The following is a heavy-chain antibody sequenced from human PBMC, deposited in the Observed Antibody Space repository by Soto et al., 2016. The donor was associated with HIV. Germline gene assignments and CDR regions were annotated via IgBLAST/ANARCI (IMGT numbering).Heavy chain of an antibody. V-gene: IGHV3-48*01. CDR1: GFTFSNYA. Sequence: EVQLVESGGGLVQPGGSLRLSCAASGFTFSNYAMNWVRQAPGKGLEWVSYISSRTDTIYYRDSVKGRFTISRDSAKNSLYLQMNSLRAEDTAVYYCARNPPAGLVTRPYYFDYWGQGTLVTVSS. J-gene: IGHJ4*02. CDR2: ISSRTDTI. CDR3: ARNPPAGLVTRPYYFDY. D-gene: IGHD3-9*01.